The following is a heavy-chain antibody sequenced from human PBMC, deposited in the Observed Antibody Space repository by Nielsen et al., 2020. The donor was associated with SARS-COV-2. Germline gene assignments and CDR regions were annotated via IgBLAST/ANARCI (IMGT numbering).Heavy chain of an antibody. CDR2: ISWNSGNI. CDR1: GFTFPDYT. V-gene: IGHV3-9*01. Sequence: PCAASGFTFPDYTMHWVRPAPGKGLAWVAGISWNSGNIGYADSVKGRFTISRDNAKNTLYLQMNSLRAEDTAVYYCSSSGWFDPWGQGTLVTVSS. CDR3: SSSGWFDP. J-gene: IGHJ5*02.